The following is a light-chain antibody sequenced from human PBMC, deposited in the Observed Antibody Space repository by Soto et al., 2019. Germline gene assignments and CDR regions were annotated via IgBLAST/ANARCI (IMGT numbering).Light chain of an antibody. J-gene: IGKJ1*01. CDR1: QSVSSSS. CDR3: QQYGTSPPRT. CDR2: GAS. Sequence: EIVLTQSPGTLSLSPGERATLSCRASQSVSSSSLAWYQQKPGQAPRLLMYGASSRATGIPDRFSGSGSGTDFTLTISRLEPEDFAVYFCQQYGTSPPRTFGQGTKVEIK. V-gene: IGKV3-20*01.